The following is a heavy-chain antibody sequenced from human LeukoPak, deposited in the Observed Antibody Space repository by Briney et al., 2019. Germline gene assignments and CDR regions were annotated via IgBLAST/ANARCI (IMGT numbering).Heavy chain of an antibody. J-gene: IGHJ3*01. CDR3: ASGLLAYCGGDCF. Sequence: GGSLRLSCASSGFTFSSYAMSWVRQAPGKGLEWVSYISSTSSTIYYADSVKGRFTISRDNAKNSLYLQMNSLRAEDTAVYYCASGLLAYCGGDCFWGQGTMVTVSS. CDR1: GFTFSSYA. D-gene: IGHD2-21*02. CDR2: ISSTSSTI. V-gene: IGHV3-48*01.